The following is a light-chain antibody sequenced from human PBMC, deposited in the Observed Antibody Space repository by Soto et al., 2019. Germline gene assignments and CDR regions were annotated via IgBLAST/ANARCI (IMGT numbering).Light chain of an antibody. J-gene: IGKJ2*01. Sequence: EIVMTQSPATLSVSPGERATLSCRASQSVSSNLAWYQQKPGQAPRLLIYGASTRATGIPARFSGSGSGTEFTLTMSGLQSEDFAVYYCQQYNNWPYTFGQGTKLEIK. CDR3: QQYNNWPYT. CDR1: QSVSSN. V-gene: IGKV3-15*01. CDR2: GAS.